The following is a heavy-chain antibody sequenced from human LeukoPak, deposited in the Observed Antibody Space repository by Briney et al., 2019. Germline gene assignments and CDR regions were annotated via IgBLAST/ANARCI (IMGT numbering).Heavy chain of an antibody. CDR1: GGSISSGDYY. CDR3: ARGQWLPVFDF. J-gene: IGHJ4*02. D-gene: IGHD3-22*01. CDR2: IYYSGST. Sequence: SETLSLTCTVSGGSISSGDYYWSWIRQPPGKGLEWIGYIYYSGSTYYNPSLKSRVTISVDTSKNQFSLKLSSVTASDTAVYYCARGQWLPVFDFWGQGTLVTVSS. V-gene: IGHV4-30-4*02.